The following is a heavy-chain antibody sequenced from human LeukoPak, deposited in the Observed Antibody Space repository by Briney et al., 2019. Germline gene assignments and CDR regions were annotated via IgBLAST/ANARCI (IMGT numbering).Heavy chain of an antibody. J-gene: IGHJ4*02. CDR3: ARGDSSVFDY. Sequence: SETLSLTCAVYGGSFSGYYWSWIRQPPGEGLEWIGEINHSGSTNYNPSLKSRVTISVDTSKNQFSLKLSSVTAADTAVYYCARGDSSVFDYWGQGTLVTVSS. CDR2: INHSGST. V-gene: IGHV4-34*01. CDR1: GGSFSGYY. D-gene: IGHD6-13*01.